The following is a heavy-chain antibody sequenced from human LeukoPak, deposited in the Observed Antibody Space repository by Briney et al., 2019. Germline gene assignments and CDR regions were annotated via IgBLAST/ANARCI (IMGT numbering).Heavy chain of an antibody. D-gene: IGHD2-2*01. Sequence: SETLSLTCTVSGGSISSGGYYWSWIRQPPGKGLEWIGYIYHSGSTYYNPSLKSRVTISVDRSKNQFSLKLSSVTAADTAVYYCAPHTRYCSSTSCSSWFDPWGQGTLVTVSS. CDR1: GGSISSGGYY. CDR2: IYHSGST. J-gene: IGHJ5*02. V-gene: IGHV4-30-2*01. CDR3: APHTRYCSSTSCSSWFDP.